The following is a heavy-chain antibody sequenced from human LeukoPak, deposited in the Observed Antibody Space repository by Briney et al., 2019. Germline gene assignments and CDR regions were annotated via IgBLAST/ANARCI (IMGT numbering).Heavy chain of an antibody. Sequence: SETLSLTCTVSNGSISIYYWSWIRQPAGKGLEWIGRIYTSGTTNYNPSLKSRVTMSVDTSKNHFSLKLSSVTAADTAVYYCAKDSHWILFDDWGQGTLVTVSS. CDR1: NGSISIYY. D-gene: IGHD2-2*03. CDR3: AKDSHWILFDD. J-gene: IGHJ4*02. V-gene: IGHV4-4*07. CDR2: IYTSGTT.